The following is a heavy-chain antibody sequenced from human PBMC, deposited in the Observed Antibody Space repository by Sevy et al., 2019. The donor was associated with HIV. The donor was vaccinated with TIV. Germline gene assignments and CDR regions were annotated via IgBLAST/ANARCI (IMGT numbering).Heavy chain of an antibody. CDR3: ATILPAWVPSEYFQH. D-gene: IGHD2-2*01. CDR1: GLTFSSYW. CDR2: INQGGSQE. Sequence: GGSLRLSCAASGLTFSSYWMTWVRQAPGKGLEWVAKINQGGSQEYYVGSVKGRFTISRDNAKNSLYLQINSLSAEDTAVYYCATILPAWVPSEYFQHWGQGTLVTGSS. J-gene: IGHJ1*01. V-gene: IGHV3-7*01.